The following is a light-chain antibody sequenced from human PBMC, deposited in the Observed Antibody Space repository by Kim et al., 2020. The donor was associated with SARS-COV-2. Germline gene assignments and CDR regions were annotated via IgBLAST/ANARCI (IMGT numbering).Light chain of an antibody. Sequence: GHAITISCTGTSGDIGSFNRVSWYQQTPGTAPKLILYEVTKRPSGVPGRFSGTKSGNTASLTISGLQTKDEADYFCSAYTTTRTYVFGTGTEVTVL. CDR3: SAYTTTRTYV. V-gene: IGLV2-18*02. CDR2: EVT. CDR1: SGDIGSFNR. J-gene: IGLJ1*01.